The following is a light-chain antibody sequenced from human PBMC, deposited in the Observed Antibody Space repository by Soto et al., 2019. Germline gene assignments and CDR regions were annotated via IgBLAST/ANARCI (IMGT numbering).Light chain of an antibody. CDR3: QQSYITPRT. V-gene: IGKV1-39*01. Sequence: DIQMTQSPSSLSASVGDRVTITCRASQTISSYLNWYQQKPGKAPKVLIYSASSLQSGVPSRFSGSGSGTDFTLTISSLQPEDFATYYCQQSYITPRTFGHGTKVDIK. J-gene: IGKJ1*01. CDR1: QTISSY. CDR2: SAS.